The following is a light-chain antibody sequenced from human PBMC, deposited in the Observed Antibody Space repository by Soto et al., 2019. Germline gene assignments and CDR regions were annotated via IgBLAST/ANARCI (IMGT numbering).Light chain of an antibody. CDR1: QDISNF. V-gene: IGKV1-16*01. CDR2: AAS. J-gene: IGKJ5*01. Sequence: DIQMTQSPSSLSAFVGDRVTMSCRASQDISNFLAWFQQKPGKAPRALIFAASSLQSGVPSRFSGSGSVTDFTLTISSLQPEDSATYYCQQYASYPVTFGQGTRLEIK. CDR3: QQYASYPVT.